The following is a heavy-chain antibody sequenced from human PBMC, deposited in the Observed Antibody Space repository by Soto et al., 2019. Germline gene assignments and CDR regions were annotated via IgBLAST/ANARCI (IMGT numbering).Heavy chain of an antibody. V-gene: IGHV4-34*01. D-gene: IGHD6-19*01. Sequence: SETLSLTCAVYGGSFSGYYWIWIRQPPGKGLEWIGEINHSGSTNYNPSLKSRVTISVDTSKNQFSLKLSSVTAADTAVYYCARGGGIAARPRYSSGWFLGYFDYWGQGTLVTVSS. CDR2: INHSGST. CDR1: GGSFSGYY. CDR3: ARGGGIAARPRYSSGWFLGYFDY. J-gene: IGHJ4*02.